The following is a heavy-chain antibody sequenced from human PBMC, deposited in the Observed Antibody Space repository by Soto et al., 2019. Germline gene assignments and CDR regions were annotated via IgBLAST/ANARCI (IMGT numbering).Heavy chain of an antibody. Sequence: GESLKICCKGSGYSFTSYWIGWVRQMPGKGLEWMGIIYPADSDARYSPSFRGQVTISADRSISTAYLQLSSLKASDTAVYYCARLVTIFGVVISGGMDVWGQGTTVTVSS. V-gene: IGHV5-51*01. CDR3: ARLVTIFGVVISGGMDV. J-gene: IGHJ6*02. D-gene: IGHD3-3*01. CDR1: GYSFTSYW. CDR2: IYPADSDA.